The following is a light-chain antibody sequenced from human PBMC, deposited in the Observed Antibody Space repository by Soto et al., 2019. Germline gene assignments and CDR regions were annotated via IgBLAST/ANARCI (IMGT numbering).Light chain of an antibody. CDR3: QQYKDYVWT. CDR1: QTVERW. CDR2: DVS. V-gene: IGKV1-5*01. J-gene: IGKJ1*01. Sequence: DIQMTQSPSTLPASVGDRVTISCRASQTVERWLAWYQQKPGKAPKLLISDVSSLERGVPSRFSGSGSATEFTLTSSGLQSDDFATYYCQQYKDYVWTFGQGTKV.